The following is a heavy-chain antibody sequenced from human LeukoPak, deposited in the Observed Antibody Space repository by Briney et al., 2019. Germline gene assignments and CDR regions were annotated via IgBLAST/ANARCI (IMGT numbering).Heavy chain of an antibody. V-gene: IGHV3-11*01. CDR1: GFTFSDYY. Sequence: GGSLRLSCAASGFTFSDYYMSWIRQAPGKGLEWVSYISSSGSTIYYADSVKGRFTISRDNAKNSLYLQMNSLRAEDTAVYYCARDPGKWLQFRFFDYWGQGTLVTVSP. D-gene: IGHD5-24*01. CDR2: ISSSGSTI. CDR3: ARDPGKWLQFRFFDY. J-gene: IGHJ4*02.